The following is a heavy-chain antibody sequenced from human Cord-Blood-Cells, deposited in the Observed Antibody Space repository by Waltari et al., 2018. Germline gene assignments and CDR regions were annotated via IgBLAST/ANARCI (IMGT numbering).Heavy chain of an antibody. Sequence: QLQLQESGPGLVKPSATLSLTCPVSGGSISSSSYYWGWIRQPPGKGLEWIGSIYYSGSTYYNPSLKSRVTISVDTSKNQFSLKLSSVTAADTAVYYCARMSYWGSRAFDIWGQGTMVTVSS. V-gene: IGHV4-39*01. CDR2: IYYSGST. J-gene: IGHJ3*02. CDR3: ARMSYWGSRAFDI. D-gene: IGHD7-27*01. CDR1: GGSISSSSYY.